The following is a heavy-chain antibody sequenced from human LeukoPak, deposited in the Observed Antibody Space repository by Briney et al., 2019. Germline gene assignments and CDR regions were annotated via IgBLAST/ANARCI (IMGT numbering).Heavy chain of an antibody. D-gene: IGHD3-10*02. CDR2: ISSSSSYI. CDR3: AREAQVFGESVEPFDY. Sequence: GGSLRLSCAASGFTFSSYSMNWVRQAPGKGLEWVSSISSSSSYIYYADSVKGRFTISRDNAKNSLYLQMNSLRAEDTAVYYCAREAQVFGESVEPFDYWGQGTLVTVSS. CDR1: GFTFSSYS. J-gene: IGHJ4*02. V-gene: IGHV3-21*01.